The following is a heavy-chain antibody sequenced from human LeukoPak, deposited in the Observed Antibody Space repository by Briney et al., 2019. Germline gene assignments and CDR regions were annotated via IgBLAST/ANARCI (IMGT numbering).Heavy chain of an antibody. Sequence: GGSLRLSCAASGFTFSNYYMSWVRQAPGKGLEWVSAISGSGGSTYYADSVKGRFTISRDNSKNTLYLQMNSLRAEDTAVYYCAKTRPLDSSSWSHGDYWGQGTLVTVSS. J-gene: IGHJ4*02. D-gene: IGHD6-13*01. V-gene: IGHV3-23*01. CDR1: GFTFSNYY. CDR2: ISGSGGST. CDR3: AKTRPLDSSSWSHGDY.